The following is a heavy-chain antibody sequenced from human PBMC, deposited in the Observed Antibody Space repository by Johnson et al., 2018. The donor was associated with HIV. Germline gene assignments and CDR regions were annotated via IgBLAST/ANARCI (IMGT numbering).Heavy chain of an antibody. CDR1: GFTFDDYG. Sequence: VQLVESGGGVVRPGGSLRLSCAVSGFTFDDYGMSWVRQAPGKGLAWVSAISGSGGSTYYADSVKGRFTISRDNSKNTLYVQMNSLKTEDTAVYYCTTEVVGQRGGAFDIWGQGTMVTVSS. V-gene: IGHV3-23*04. J-gene: IGHJ3*02. CDR3: TTEVVGQRGGAFDI. CDR2: ISGSGGST. D-gene: IGHD6-25*01.